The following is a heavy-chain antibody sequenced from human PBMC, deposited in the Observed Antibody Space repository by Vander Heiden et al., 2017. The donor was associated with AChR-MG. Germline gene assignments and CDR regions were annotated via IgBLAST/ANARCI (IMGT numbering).Heavy chain of an antibody. CDR3: ARDRNSLIRGGIIVYWFDP. Sequence: QVQLVQSGVEVKEPGASVKVSCKASGYIFTSYGIPWVRQAPGQGLEWMGWISPYNGDTKYAQKIQGRVTMTTDTSTSTAYMELRSLRSDDTAVYYCARDRNSLIRGGIIVYWFDPWGQGTLVTVSS. V-gene: IGHV1-18*01. J-gene: IGHJ5*02. CDR1: GYIFTSYG. D-gene: IGHD3-10*01. CDR2: ISPYNGDT.